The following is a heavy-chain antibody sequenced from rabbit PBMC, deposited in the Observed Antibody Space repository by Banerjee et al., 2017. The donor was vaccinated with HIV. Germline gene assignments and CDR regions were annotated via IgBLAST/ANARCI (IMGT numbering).Heavy chain of an antibody. CDR2: IYAGSRGGT. CDR3: ARDLAGVIGWNFNL. CDR1: GIDFSRCG. Sequence: QEQLEESGGGLVKPEGSLTLSCKASGIDFSRCGISWVRQAPGKGLEWIACIYAGSRGGTWYASWAKGRFTISKTSSTTVTLQMTSLTAADTASYFCARDLAGVIGWNFNLWGPGTLVTVS. V-gene: IGHV1S45*01. D-gene: IGHD4-1*01. J-gene: IGHJ4*01.